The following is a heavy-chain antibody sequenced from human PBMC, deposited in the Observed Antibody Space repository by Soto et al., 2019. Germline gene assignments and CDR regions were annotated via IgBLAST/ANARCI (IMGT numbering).Heavy chain of an antibody. J-gene: IGHJ3*02. D-gene: IGHD6-19*01. CDR1: GYTFTNYG. V-gene: IGHV1-18*01. CDR2: ISAYNGNT. CDR3: ARSSSGPPPDVFDI. Sequence: QVQLVQSGAEVKKPGASVKVSCKASGYTFTNYGISWVRQAPGQGLEWMGWISAYNGNTNYAQKLQGRVTMTTDTXPSTAYMELRSLRSDDTAVYYCARSSSGPPPDVFDIWGQGTMVTVSS.